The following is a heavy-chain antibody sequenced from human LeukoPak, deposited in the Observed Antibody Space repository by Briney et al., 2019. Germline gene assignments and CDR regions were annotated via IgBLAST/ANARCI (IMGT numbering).Heavy chain of an antibody. J-gene: IGHJ5*02. D-gene: IGHD2-15*01. Sequence: SETLSLTCTVSGGSISSGDYYWSWTRQPPGKGLEWIGYIYYSGSTYYNPSLKSRVTISVDTSKNQFSLKLSSVTAADTAVYYCARATSWECSGGSCYYNWFDPWGQGTLVTVSS. V-gene: IGHV4-30-4*01. CDR3: ARATSWECSGGSCYYNWFDP. CDR1: GGSISSGDYY. CDR2: IYYSGST.